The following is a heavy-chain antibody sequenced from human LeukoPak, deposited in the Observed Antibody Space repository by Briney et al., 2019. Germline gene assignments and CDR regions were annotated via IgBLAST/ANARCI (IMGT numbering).Heavy chain of an antibody. J-gene: IGHJ4*02. D-gene: IGHD3-10*01. Sequence: GASVKVSCRASGYTFTSYDINWVRRATGQGLEWMGWMNPNSGNTGYAQKFQGRVTMTRNTSISTAYMELSSLRSEDTAVYYCLTMVRGAFDYWGQGTLVTVSS. CDR2: MNPNSGNT. CDR1: GYTFTSYD. CDR3: LTMVRGAFDY. V-gene: IGHV1-8*01.